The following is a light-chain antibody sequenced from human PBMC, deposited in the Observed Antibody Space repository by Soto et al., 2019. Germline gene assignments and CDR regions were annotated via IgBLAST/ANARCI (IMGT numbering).Light chain of an antibody. Sequence: QSALTQPASVSGSPGQSITISCTGASIDVGFYNYVSWYQQHPGKAPKVLIYDVSSRPSGVSNRFSGSKSGNTASLTISGLQAEDEADYYCSSYTISNTLIFGGGTKLTVL. CDR1: SIDVGFYNY. CDR3: SSYTISNTLI. J-gene: IGLJ2*01. V-gene: IGLV2-14*03. CDR2: DVS.